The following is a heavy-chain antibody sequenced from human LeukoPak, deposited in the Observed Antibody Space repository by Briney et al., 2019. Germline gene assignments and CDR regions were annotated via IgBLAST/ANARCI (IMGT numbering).Heavy chain of an antibody. V-gene: IGHV4-34*01. CDR2: INHSGST. J-gene: IGHJ4*02. CDR1: GGSFSGYY. D-gene: IGHD6-13*01. CDR3: ARGRRWAAAGIAY. Sequence: SETLSLTCAVYGGSFSGYYWSWIRQPPGKGLEWIGEINHSGSTNYNPSLKSRVTISVDTSKNQFSLRLSSVTAADTAVYYCARGRRWAAAGIAYWGQGTLVPVSS.